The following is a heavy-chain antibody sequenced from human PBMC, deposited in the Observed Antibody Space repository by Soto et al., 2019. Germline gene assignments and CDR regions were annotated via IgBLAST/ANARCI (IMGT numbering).Heavy chain of an antibody. CDR3: PRYFRGSGRYFFDY. Sequence: EVQLVKSGGGLVQPGGSLRLSCVASGFTFISSFMGWVRQAPGKGLEWVANINQDGGGTYYVDSVEGRFTISRDNAKDSLYLQMNSLRGEDTAVYYCPRYFRGSGRYFFDYWGQGTLVTVSS. V-gene: IGHV3-7*03. CDR2: INQDGGGT. J-gene: IGHJ4*02. D-gene: IGHD6-19*01. CDR1: GFTFISSF.